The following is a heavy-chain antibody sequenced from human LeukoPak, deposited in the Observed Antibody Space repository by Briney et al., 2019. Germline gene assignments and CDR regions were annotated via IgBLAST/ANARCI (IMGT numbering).Heavy chain of an antibody. CDR3: ARGLGYCSSTSCYIPDY. CDR1: GFTFSSYA. CDR2: ISSNGGST. Sequence: GGSLRLSCAAPGFTFSSYAMHWVRQAPGKGLEYVSAISSNGGSTYYANSVKGRFTISRDNSKNSLYLQMNSLRAEDTALYYCARGLGYCSSTSCYIPDYWGQGTLVTVSS. V-gene: IGHV3-64*01. J-gene: IGHJ4*02. D-gene: IGHD2-2*02.